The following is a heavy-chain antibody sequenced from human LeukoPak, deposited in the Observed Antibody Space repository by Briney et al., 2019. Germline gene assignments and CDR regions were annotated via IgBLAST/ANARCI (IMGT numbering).Heavy chain of an antibody. V-gene: IGHV3-30*02. J-gene: IGHJ4*02. Sequence: GGSLRLSCVASGFSFSHYPMHWVRQAPGKGLEWVAVIWDDGSYKDYGDSVKGRFTISRDNSKNTLYLDMISLRVEDTAVYFCAGRFSSGEGYWGQGTHVTVSS. D-gene: IGHD6-19*01. CDR2: IWDDGSYK. CDR1: GFSFSHYP. CDR3: AGRFSSGEGY.